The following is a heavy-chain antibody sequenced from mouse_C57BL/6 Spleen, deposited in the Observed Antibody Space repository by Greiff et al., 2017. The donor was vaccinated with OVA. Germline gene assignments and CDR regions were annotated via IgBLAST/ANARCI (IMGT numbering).Heavy chain of an antibody. V-gene: IGHV1-80*01. J-gene: IGHJ3*01. CDR1: GYAFSSYW. D-gene: IGHD2-4*01. CDR2: IYPGDGDT. Sequence: VKLVESGAELVKPGASVKISCKASGYAFSSYWMNWVKQRPGKGLEWIGQIYPGDGDTNYNGKFKGKATLTADKSSSTAYMQLSSLTSEDSAVYFCARDYDYDAWFAYWGQGTLVTVSA. CDR3: ARDYDYDAWFAY.